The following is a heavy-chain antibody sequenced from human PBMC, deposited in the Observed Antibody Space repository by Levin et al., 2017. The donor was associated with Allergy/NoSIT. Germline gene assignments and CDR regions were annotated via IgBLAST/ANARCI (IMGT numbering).Heavy chain of an antibody. V-gene: IGHV3-74*01. CDR2: INSDGTYR. J-gene: IGHJ1*01. Sequence: GGSLRLSCAASGFTFRHFWMHWVRQVPGKGLVWVSRINSDGTYRSYPDSVKGRFTISRDNSRNTLYLQMNSLTVEDTAVYYCTSDHGNSWPLHWGQGTLVTVSS. D-gene: IGHD6-13*01. CDR3: TSDHGNSWPLH. CDR1: GFTFRHFW.